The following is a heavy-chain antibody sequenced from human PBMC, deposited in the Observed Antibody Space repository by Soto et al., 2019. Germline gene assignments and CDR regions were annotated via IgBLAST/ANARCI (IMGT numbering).Heavy chain of an antibody. J-gene: IGHJ6*02. V-gene: IGHV3-53*01. CDR2: IYSGGNT. CDR3: AKNLALAYGLDV. CDR1: GFTVSSNY. Sequence: EVQLVESGGGLIQPGGSLRLSCAASGFTVSSNYMSWVRQTPGRGLEWVAVIYSGGNTYYADSVKGRFTISRDNSKNTLYLQMHRLRVEDTAVYYCAKNLALAYGLDVWGQGTTVIVSS.